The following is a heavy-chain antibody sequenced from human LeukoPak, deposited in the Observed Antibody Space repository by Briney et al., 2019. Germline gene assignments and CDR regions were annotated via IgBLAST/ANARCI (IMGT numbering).Heavy chain of an antibody. CDR3: ANWDASYSSGWYDY. Sequence: PGGSLRLSCAASGFTFSSYAMNWVRQAPGKGLEWVSAISSGSGGSTYYADSVKGRFTISRDNSKNTLYLQMNSLRAEDTAIYYCANWDASYSSGWYDYWGQGTLVTVSS. CDR1: GFTFSSYA. J-gene: IGHJ4*02. V-gene: IGHV3-23*01. CDR2: ISSGSGGST. D-gene: IGHD6-19*01.